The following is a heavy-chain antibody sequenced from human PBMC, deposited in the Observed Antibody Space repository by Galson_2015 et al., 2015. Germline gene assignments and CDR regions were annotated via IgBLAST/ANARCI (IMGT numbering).Heavy chain of an antibody. D-gene: IGHD2-15*01. CDR1: GFTFSSYG. CDR2: ISYDGSNK. Sequence: SLRLSCAASGFTFSSYGMHWVRQAPGKGLEWVAVISYDGSNKYYADSVKGRFTISRDNSKNTLYLQMNSLRAEDTAVYYCAKEGDIVVVVAAPGLDYWGQGTLVTVSS. CDR3: AKEGDIVVVVAAPGLDY. V-gene: IGHV3-30*18. J-gene: IGHJ4*02.